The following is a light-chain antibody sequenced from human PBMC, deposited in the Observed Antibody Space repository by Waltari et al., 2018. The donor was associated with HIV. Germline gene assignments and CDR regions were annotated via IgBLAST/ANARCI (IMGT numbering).Light chain of an antibody. CDR2: KAS. Sequence: IQMTQSPSIRSASVGDRVTITCRASQNVESWLAWYQQRPGRAPKLLIYKASTLEYGVPARFTGSGSGTNFTLTINSLQPDDFATYYCQQYNSDFYTFGLGTRLDLK. J-gene: IGKJ2*01. CDR3: QQYNSDFYT. CDR1: QNVESW. V-gene: IGKV1-5*03.